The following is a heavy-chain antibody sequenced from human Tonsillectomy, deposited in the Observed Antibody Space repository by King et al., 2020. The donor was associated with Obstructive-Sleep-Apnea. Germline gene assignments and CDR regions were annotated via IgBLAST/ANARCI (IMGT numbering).Heavy chain of an antibody. Sequence: EVQLVESGGGLVQRGGSLRLSCAASGFTFSSYWMSWVRQAPGKGLEWLANIKQDGSEKYYVDSVKGRFTISRDNAKNSLYLQMNSLRAEDTAVYYCARDAYCSSTSCYAGWFDPWGQGTLVTVSA. CDR1: GFTFSSYW. CDR2: IKQDGSEK. D-gene: IGHD2-2*01. CDR3: ARDAYCSSTSCYAGWFDP. J-gene: IGHJ5*02. V-gene: IGHV3-7*03.